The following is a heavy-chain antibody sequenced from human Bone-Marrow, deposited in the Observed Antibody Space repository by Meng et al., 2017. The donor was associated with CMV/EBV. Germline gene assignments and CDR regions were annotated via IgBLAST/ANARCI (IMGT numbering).Heavy chain of an antibody. Sequence: ETLSLTCGGSGFTFSDYPMSWVRQAPGKGLEWVSGISGSGGATYYADSVKGRFTMSRDNSKNTLYLQMNSLRAEDTAAYYCALDSSYYDSSRPRFDHWGQGTLVTVSS. CDR1: GFTFSDYP. J-gene: IGHJ4*02. CDR2: ISGSGGAT. CDR3: ALDSSYYDSSRPRFDH. V-gene: IGHV3-23*01. D-gene: IGHD3-22*01.